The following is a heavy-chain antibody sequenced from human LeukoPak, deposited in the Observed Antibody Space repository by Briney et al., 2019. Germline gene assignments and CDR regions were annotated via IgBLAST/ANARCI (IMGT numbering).Heavy chain of an antibody. V-gene: IGHV1-69*04. CDR2: IIPILGIA. D-gene: IGHD3-10*01. J-gene: IGHJ6*02. Sequence: ASVKVSCKASGGTFSSYAISWVRQAPGQGLEWMGRIIPILGIANYAQKFQGRVTITADKSTSTAYMELSSLRSEDTAVYYCAVNGSTMVRGVIGYYYYGMDVWGQGTTVTVSS. CDR1: GGTFSSYA. CDR3: AVNGSTMVRGVIGYYYYGMDV.